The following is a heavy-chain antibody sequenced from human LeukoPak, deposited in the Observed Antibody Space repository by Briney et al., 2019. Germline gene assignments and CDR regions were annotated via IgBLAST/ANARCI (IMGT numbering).Heavy chain of an antibody. CDR1: GYTFTSYD. CDR3: ARNVHSSIDY. CDR2: MNPNSGNT. D-gene: IGHD6-13*01. V-gene: IGHV1-8*01. Sequence: GASVKVSCKASGYTFTSYDINWVRQATGQGLEWMGWMNPNSGNTGYVQKFQGRVTMTRNTSISTAYMELSSLRSEDTAVYYCARNVHSSIDYWGQGTLVTVSS. J-gene: IGHJ4*02.